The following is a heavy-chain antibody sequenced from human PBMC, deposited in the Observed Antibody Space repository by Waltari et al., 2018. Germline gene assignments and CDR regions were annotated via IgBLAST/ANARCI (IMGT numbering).Heavy chain of an antibody. CDR1: GGSVSGFS. CDR3: ARDKNWDVSGPGAIEF. V-gene: IGHV4-59*02. D-gene: IGHD6-25*01. CDR2: FSHKETT. Sequence: QVQLQESGPGLLKPSETLSLTCTVSGGSVSGFSWTWIRQPPGKGLEGIAYFSHKETTNHNPSLKSRVTISVDTSRNHISLRLTSVTAADTAVYFCARDKNWDVSGPGAIEFWGQGALVTVSS. J-gene: IGHJ4*02.